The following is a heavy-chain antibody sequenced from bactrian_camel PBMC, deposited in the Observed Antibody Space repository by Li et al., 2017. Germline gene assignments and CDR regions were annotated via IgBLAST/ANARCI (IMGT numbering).Heavy chain of an antibody. CDR3: AADYILPVNYECVSGSPKIG. J-gene: IGHJ4*01. CDR1: GFTFSSYY. D-gene: IGHD3*01. CDR2: IYSDGSKT. V-gene: IGHV3-2*01. Sequence: QVQLVESGGGLVQPGGSLRLSCAASGFTFSSYYMTWVRQAPGKGLEWVASIYSDGSKTYYTDSVKGRFTISRDAAKNTVYLQMNDLKPEDTGAYYCAADYILPVNYECVSGSPKIGWGHGTQVTVS.